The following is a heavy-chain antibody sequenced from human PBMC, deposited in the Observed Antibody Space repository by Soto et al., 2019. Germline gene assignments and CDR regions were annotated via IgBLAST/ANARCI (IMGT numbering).Heavy chain of an antibody. CDR2: INAGNGNT. J-gene: IGHJ5*02. Sequence: GASVKVSCKASGYTFTSYAMHWVRQAPGQRLEWMGWINAGNGNTKYSQKFQGRVTITRDTSASTAYMELSSLRSEDTAVYYCARESNDILTGYYQYNMFDLWGQGALVTVSS. D-gene: IGHD3-9*01. V-gene: IGHV1-3*01. CDR1: GYTFTSYA. CDR3: ARESNDILTGYYQYNMFDL.